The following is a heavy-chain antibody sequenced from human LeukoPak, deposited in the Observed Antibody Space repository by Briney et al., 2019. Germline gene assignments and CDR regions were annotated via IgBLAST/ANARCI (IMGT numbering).Heavy chain of an antibody. CDR3: ARDSAKGFIDY. Sequence: GGSLRLSCAASGFTVSSNYLSWVRQAPGKGLEWVSVIYSGGNTYYADSVKGRFIISRDNSKNTLYLQMNSLRVEDTAVYYCARDSAKGFIDYWGQGTLVTVSS. V-gene: IGHV3-53*01. J-gene: IGHJ4*02. CDR1: GFTVSSNY. CDR2: IYSGGNT.